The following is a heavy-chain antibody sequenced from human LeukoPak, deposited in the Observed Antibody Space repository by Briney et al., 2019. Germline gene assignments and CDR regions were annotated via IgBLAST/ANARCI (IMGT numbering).Heavy chain of an antibody. V-gene: IGHV4-4*09. Sequence: KPSETLSLTCTVSGGSISSYYWSWIRQPPGKGLEWLGYIYTSGSTNYNPSLKSRVTISVDTSKNQFSLKLSSVTAADTAVYYCASTLGEWFDPWGQGTLVTVSS. CDR1: GGSISSYY. D-gene: IGHD3-10*01. CDR2: IYTSGST. CDR3: ASTLGEWFDP. J-gene: IGHJ5*02.